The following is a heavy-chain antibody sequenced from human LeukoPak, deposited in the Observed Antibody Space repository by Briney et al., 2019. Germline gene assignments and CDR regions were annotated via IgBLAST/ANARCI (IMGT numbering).Heavy chain of an antibody. Sequence: GGPLRLSCAASGFTFSNYYMTWVRQTPGKGLEWVAIIKPDGSDKYYVDSVKGRFTISRDNAKNSLYLQMSGLRAEDTAVYYCARGGHRQKEFWGQGTLVTVSS. D-gene: IGHD3-10*01. V-gene: IGHV3-7*01. J-gene: IGHJ4*02. CDR1: GFTFSNYY. CDR2: IKPDGSDK. CDR3: ARGGHRQKEF.